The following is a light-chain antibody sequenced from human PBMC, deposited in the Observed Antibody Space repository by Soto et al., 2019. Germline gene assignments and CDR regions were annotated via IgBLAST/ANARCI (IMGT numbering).Light chain of an antibody. CDR3: SSYTSSSTLYV. CDR2: DVS. CDR1: SSDVGGYNY. Sequence: QSVLTPPASVSGSPGQSITISCTGTSSDVGGYNYVSWYQQHPGKAPKLMIYDVSNRPSGVSNRFSGSKSGNTASLTISGLQAEDEADYYCSSYTSSSTLYVFGPGTKVTVL. J-gene: IGLJ1*01. V-gene: IGLV2-14*01.